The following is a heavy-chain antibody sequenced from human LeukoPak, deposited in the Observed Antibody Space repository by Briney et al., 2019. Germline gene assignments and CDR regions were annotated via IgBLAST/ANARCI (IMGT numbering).Heavy chain of an antibody. CDR2: IIPIFGTA. D-gene: IGHD3-22*01. V-gene: IGHV1-69*13. CDR1: GGTFSSYA. Sequence: SVKVSCKASGGTFSSYAISWVRQAPGQGLEWMGGIIPIFGTANYAQKFQGRVTITADESTSTAYMELSSLRSEDTAVYYCARPYSHYYDSSGYSHWGQGTLVTVSS. J-gene: IGHJ4*02. CDR3: ARPYSHYYDSSGYSH.